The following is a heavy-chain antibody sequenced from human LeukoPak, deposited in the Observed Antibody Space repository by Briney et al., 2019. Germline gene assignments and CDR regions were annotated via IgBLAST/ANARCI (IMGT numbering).Heavy chain of an antibody. Sequence: GGSLRLSCAASGFPFNSYTMHWVRQAPGKGLEYVSGISSNGGSTNYANSVKGRFTISRDNSKNTLYLQMGSLRADDMAVYYCARSPYYDSSGYYVYWGQGTLVTVSS. D-gene: IGHD3-22*01. CDR2: ISSNGGST. CDR1: GFPFNSYT. V-gene: IGHV3-64*01. CDR3: ARSPYYDSSGYYVY. J-gene: IGHJ4*02.